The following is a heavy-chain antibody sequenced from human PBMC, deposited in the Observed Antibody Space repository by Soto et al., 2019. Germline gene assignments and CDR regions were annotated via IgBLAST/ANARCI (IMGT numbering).Heavy chain of an antibody. D-gene: IGHD6-6*01. CDR3: ARAPKVSGSSQTRPDF. V-gene: IGHV4-34*01. CDR2: INPSGTT. J-gene: IGHJ4*02. CDR1: GGSFSGYH. Sequence: PSETLSLTCTVYGGSFSGYHWNWIRQPPGKGLEWIGEINPSGTTNFNPSLTSRVTISVDTSKSRFSLTLTSVTAADTAVYYCARAPKVSGSSQTRPDFWGQGALVTVSS.